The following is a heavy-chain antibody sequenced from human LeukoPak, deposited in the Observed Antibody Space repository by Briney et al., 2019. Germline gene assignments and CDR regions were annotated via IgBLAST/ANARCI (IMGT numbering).Heavy chain of an antibody. CDR3: AKVRGPGEVSGWYYFDS. D-gene: IGHD6-19*01. V-gene: IGHV3-30*18. Sequence: PGGSLRLSCVASGFTFSSYGMHWVRQAPGKGLEWEAFISYDGSNRYYVDSVKGRFTISRDNSKKTLYLQMNSLRPEDTAVYYCAKVRGPGEVSGWYYFDSWGQGTLVTVSS. CDR1: GFTFSSYG. CDR2: ISYDGSNR. J-gene: IGHJ4*02.